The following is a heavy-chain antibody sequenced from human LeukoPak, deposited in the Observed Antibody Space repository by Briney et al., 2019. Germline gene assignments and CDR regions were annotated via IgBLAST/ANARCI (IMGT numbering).Heavy chain of an antibody. CDR3: AKEGGDGIAAAFGY. CDR2: IKSKTDGGTT. V-gene: IGHV3-15*01. CDR1: GFTFSNAW. Sequence: GGSLRLSCAASGFTFSNAWMSWVRQAPGKGLEWVGRIKSKTDGGTTDYAAPVKGRFTISRDDSKNTLYLQMNSLRAEDTAVYYCAKEGGDGIAAAFGYWGQGTLVTVSS. D-gene: IGHD6-13*01. J-gene: IGHJ4*02.